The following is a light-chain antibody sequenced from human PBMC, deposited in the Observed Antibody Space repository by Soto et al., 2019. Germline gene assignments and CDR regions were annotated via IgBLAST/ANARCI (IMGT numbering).Light chain of an antibody. V-gene: IGKV3-11*01. CDR3: QQRSNWPRGT. CDR1: QSVRSN. Sequence: EIVMTQSPATLSVSPGERATLSCRASQSVRSNLAWYHQRPGQAPRLLIYAASARATGIPARFSGSGSGTDFTLTISSLEPEDFAVYYCQQRSNWPRGTFGQGTKVDIK. CDR2: AAS. J-gene: IGKJ1*01.